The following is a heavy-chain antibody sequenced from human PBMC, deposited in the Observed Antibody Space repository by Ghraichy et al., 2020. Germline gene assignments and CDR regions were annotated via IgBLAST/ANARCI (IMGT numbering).Heavy chain of an antibody. CDR2: ITSPSTYI. V-gene: IGHV3-21*01. CDR1: GFTFSSNT. J-gene: IGHJ3*02. Sequence: GGSLRLSCAASGFTFSSNTMNWVRQAPGKGLEWVASITSPSTYIYYGDSVKGRFTVSRDNAKNSLYLQMDSLRAEDTAIYYCARGDCSGSRCCWGASQRAFDIWGRGTLVTVSS. D-gene: IGHD2-15*01. CDR3: ARGDCSGSRCCWGASQRAFDI.